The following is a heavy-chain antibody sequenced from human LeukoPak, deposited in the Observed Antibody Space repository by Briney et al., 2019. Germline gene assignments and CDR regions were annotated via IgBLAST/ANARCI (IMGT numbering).Heavy chain of an antibody. Sequence: ASVKVSCKASGYTFTSYDINWVRQATGQGLEWMGWMNPNSGNTGYAQKFQGRVTITRNTSISSAYMELSSLRSEDTAVYYCARGRGGTMVRGLKYNWFDPWGRGTLVTVSS. J-gene: IGHJ5*02. V-gene: IGHV1-8*02. CDR2: MNPNSGNT. CDR3: ARGRGGTMVRGLKYNWFDP. D-gene: IGHD3-10*01. CDR1: GYTFTSYD.